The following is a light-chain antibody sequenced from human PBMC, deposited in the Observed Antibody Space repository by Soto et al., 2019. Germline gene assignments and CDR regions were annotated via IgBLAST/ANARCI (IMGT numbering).Light chain of an antibody. CDR2: LNSDGSH. CDR3: QTWASGIQV. CDR1: NGHSSYT. J-gene: IGLJ3*02. Sequence: QLVLTQSPSASASLGASVKLTCTLSNGHSSYTIAWHQQQPEKGPRYLLGLNSDGSHSKGDGIPDRFSGSSSGAERYLTISSLQSEDEADYYCQTWASGIQVFGGGTKLTVL. V-gene: IGLV4-69*01.